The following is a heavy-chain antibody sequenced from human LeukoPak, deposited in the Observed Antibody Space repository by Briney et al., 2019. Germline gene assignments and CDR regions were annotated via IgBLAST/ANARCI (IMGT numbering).Heavy chain of an antibody. CDR1: GGSISSSSYY. Sequence: SETLSLTCTVSGGSISSSSYYWGWIRQPAGKGLEWIGSIYYSGSTYYNPSLKSRVTISVDTSKNQFSLKLSSVTAADTAVYYCARLDDSSGYLHWGQGTLVTVSS. CDR3: ARLDDSSGYLH. V-gene: IGHV4-39*01. J-gene: IGHJ4*02. D-gene: IGHD3-22*01. CDR2: IYYSGST.